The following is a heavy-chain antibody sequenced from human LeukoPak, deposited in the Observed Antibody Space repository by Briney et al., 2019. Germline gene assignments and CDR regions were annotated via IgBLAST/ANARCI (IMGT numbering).Heavy chain of an antibody. Sequence: ASVKVSCKASGYTFTSYDINWVRQATEQGLEWMGWMNPNSGNTGYAQKFRGRVTMTRNTSISTAYMELSSLRSEDTAVYYCARDLAGYYGSGSGGGYWGQGTLVTVSS. J-gene: IGHJ4*02. CDR3: ARDLAGYYGSGSGGGY. D-gene: IGHD3-10*01. CDR2: MNPNSGNT. V-gene: IGHV1-8*01. CDR1: GYTFTSYD.